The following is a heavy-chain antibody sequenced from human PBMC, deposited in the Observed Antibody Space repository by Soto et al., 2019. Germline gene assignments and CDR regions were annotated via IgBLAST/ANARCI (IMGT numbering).Heavy chain of an antibody. CDR1: GFSFSDYY. CDR2: ISGSGTTI. Sequence: QVQLVDSGGGLVKPGGSLRLSCAASGFSFSDYYMSWVRQAPGKGLEWVSYISGSGTTIYYADSVQSRFTVSRDNAKNSLSLQLTSLRAEDTAVYYCARDDRLFYYYIDVWVDGTTVTVSS. J-gene: IGHJ6*03. V-gene: IGHV3-11*01. CDR3: ARDDRLFYYYIDV.